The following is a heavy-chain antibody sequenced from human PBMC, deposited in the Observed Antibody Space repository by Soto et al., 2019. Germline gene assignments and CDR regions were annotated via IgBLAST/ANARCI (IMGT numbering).Heavy chain of an antibody. J-gene: IGHJ4*02. CDR3: VRGGGNDPFEY. CDR1: GASISYGGYS. CDR2: IPHLEKT. D-gene: IGHD5-12*01. Sequence: QLRLQESGSGVVKTSESLSLTCTVFGASISYGGYSWSWIRQSPGRGLEWSGHIPHLEKTYFNPSFKIRVSMSIDRTKKHFSLTVTSMTAADKGRYFCVRGGGNDPFEYWGQVILVTVSS. V-gene: IGHV4-30-2*06.